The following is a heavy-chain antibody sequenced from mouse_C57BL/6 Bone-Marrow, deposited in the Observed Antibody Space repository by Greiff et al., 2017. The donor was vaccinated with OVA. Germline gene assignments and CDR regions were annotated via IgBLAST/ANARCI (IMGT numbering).Heavy chain of an antibody. D-gene: IGHD2-2*01. V-gene: IGHV1-52*01. Sequence: QVQLQQPGAELVRPGSSVKLSCKASGYTFTSYWMHWVKQRPIQGLEWIGNIDPSDSETHYTQKFKDKATLTVDKSSSTAYMQLSSLTSEDSAVYYCARGEVTVFDYWGQGTTLTVSS. CDR3: ARGEVTVFDY. CDR2: IDPSDSET. J-gene: IGHJ2*01. CDR1: GYTFTSYW.